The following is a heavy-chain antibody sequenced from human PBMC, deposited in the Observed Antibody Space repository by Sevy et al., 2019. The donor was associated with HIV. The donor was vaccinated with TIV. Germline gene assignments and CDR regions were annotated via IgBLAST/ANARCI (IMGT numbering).Heavy chain of an antibody. Sequence: GGSLRLACAASGFTFSRYDMHWVRRATGKGLEWVSSRGTAGDTYYPGSVKGRFTISRENAKKSLYLQMNSLRAGDTAVYYCARGTRYSGSYYLGDDAFDIWGQGTMVTVSS. D-gene: IGHD1-26*01. CDR2: RGTAGDT. V-gene: IGHV3-13*01. CDR3: ARGTRYSGSYYLGDDAFDI. J-gene: IGHJ3*02. CDR1: GFTFSRYD.